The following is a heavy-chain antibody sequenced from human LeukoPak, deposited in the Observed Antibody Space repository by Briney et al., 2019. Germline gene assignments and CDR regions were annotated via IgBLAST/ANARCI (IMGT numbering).Heavy chain of an antibody. J-gene: IGHJ4*02. CDR1: GYTFTSYA. V-gene: IGHV1-3*01. Sequence: ASVKVSCKASGYTFTSYAMHWVRQAPGQRLEWMGWINAGNGNTKYSQKFQGRVTITRDTSASTAYMELSSLRSEDTAVYYCARDYGDYAGPDYWGQGTLVTVSS. CDR3: ARDYGDYAGPDY. CDR2: INAGNGNT. D-gene: IGHD4-17*01.